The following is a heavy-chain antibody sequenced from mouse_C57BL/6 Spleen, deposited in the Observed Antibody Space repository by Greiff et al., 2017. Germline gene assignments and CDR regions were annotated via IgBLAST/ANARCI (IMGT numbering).Heavy chain of an antibody. CDR2: IDPEDGET. V-gene: IGHV14-2*01. Sequence: VQLQQSGAELVKPGASVKLSCTASGFNIKDYYMHWVKQRTEQGLEWIGRIDPEDGETKYAQKFQGKVTITEETTSNTAYLQLSSLTSKDTAVYYCARREAPCFYTMDYWGQETSVTVSS. CDR1: GFNIKDYY. CDR3: ARREAPCFYTMDY. J-gene: IGHJ4*01.